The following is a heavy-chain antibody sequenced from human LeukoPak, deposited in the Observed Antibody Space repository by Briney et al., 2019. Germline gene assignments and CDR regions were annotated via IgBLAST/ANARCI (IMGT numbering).Heavy chain of an antibody. V-gene: IGHV3-23*01. Sequence: GGSLRLSCAASGFTFFNYAMNWVRQVPGKGLEWVSAIGSGDGPRHYADSVKGRFTISRDNSKNTLYLQMNSLRAEDTAVYYCAKPLDCTNGVCYTGGFDSWGQGTLVTVSS. D-gene: IGHD2-8*01. CDR1: GFTFFNYA. J-gene: IGHJ5*01. CDR3: AKPLDCTNGVCYTGGFDS. CDR2: IGSGDGPR.